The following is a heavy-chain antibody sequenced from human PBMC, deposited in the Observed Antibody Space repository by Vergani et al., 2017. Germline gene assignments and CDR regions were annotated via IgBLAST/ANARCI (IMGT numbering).Heavy chain of an antibody. CDR3: ARGNCGVNCPKYNWLAP. CDR2: IYPNGNG. CDR1: GGSMSDFY. Sequence: QVHLQESGPGVVKPSDTLSLTCTVSGGSMSDFYWTWIRQPAGRGLEWIGRIYPNGNGNYNESLRSLLTMSIDTSRSQFSLSLSSVTAADTAVYYCARGNCGVNCPKYNWLAPWGRGILVTVSS. J-gene: IGHJ5*02. V-gene: IGHV4-4*07. D-gene: IGHD2-21*01.